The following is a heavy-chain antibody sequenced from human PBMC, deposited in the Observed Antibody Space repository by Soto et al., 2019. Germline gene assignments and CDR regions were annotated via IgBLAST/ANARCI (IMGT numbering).Heavy chain of an antibody. CDR2: ISGSGGST. Sequence: GGSLRLSCAASGFTFSSYAMSWVRQAPGKGLEWVSAISGSGGSTYYADSVKGRFTISRDNSKNTLYLQMNSLRAEDTAVYYCAKAPSRVGNSAYYYGMDVWGQGTTVTVFS. CDR3: AKAPSRVGNSAYYYGMDV. J-gene: IGHJ6*02. CDR1: GFTFSSYA. D-gene: IGHD1-26*01. V-gene: IGHV3-23*01.